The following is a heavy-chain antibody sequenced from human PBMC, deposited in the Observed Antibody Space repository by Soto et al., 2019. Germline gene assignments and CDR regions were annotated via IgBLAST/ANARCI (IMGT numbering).Heavy chain of an antibody. CDR2: INHSGST. J-gene: IGHJ5*02. CDR3: ARATDGLLWFGKKNWFDP. Sequence: PSETLSLTCAVYGGSFSGYYWSWIRQPPGRGLEWIGEINHSGSTNYNPSLKSRVTISVDTSKNQFSLKLSSVTAADTAVYYCARATDGLLWFGKKNWFDPWGQGTLVTVAS. D-gene: IGHD3-10*01. V-gene: IGHV4-34*01. CDR1: GGSFSGYY.